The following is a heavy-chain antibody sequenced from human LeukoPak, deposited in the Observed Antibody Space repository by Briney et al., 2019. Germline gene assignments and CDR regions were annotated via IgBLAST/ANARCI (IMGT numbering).Heavy chain of an antibody. J-gene: IGHJ4*02. D-gene: IGHD2-2*03. CDR3: ARVLDIVVVPAAIRGPFDY. Sequence: PGGSLRLSCAASGFTFSSYAMSWVRQAPGKGLEWVSAISATASNTYYADSVKGRFTISRDNSKSTLYLQMNSLRVDDTAVYYCARVLDIVVVPAAIRGPFDYWGQGTLVTVSS. CDR2: ISATASNT. CDR1: GFTFSSYA. V-gene: IGHV3-23*01.